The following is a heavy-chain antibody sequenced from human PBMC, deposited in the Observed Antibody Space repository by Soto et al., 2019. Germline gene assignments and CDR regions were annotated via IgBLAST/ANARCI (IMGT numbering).Heavy chain of an antibody. D-gene: IGHD6-6*01. CDR2: INHSGST. CDR1: GGSFSGYY. J-gene: IGHJ6*02. V-gene: IGHV4-34*01. Sequence: SETLSLTCAVYGGSFSGYYWSWIRQPPGKGLEWIGEINHSGSTNYNPSLKSRVTISVDTSKNQFSLKLSSVTAADTAVYYCARGGSSSSPLHYGMDVWGQGTTVTVSS. CDR3: ARGGSSSSPLHYGMDV.